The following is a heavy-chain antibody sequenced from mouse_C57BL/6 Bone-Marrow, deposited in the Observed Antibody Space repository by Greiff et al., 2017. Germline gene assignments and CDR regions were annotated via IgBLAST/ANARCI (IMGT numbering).Heavy chain of an antibody. D-gene: IGHD2-3*01. J-gene: IGHJ4*01. CDR3: TRDGGDGSMDY. Sequence: EVKLMESGEGLVKPGGSLKLSCAASGFTFSSYAMSWVRQTPEKRLEWVAYISSGGDYIYYADTVKGRFTISRDNARNTLYLQMSSLKSEDTAMYYCTRDGGDGSMDYWGQGTSGTVSS. CDR2: ISSGGDYI. CDR1: GFTFSSYA. V-gene: IGHV5-9-1*02.